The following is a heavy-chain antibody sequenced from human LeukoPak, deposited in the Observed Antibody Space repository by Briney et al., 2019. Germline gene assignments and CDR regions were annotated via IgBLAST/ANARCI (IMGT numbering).Heavy chain of an antibody. Sequence: GSLRLSCAASGFTFSSYSMNWVRQAPGKGLEWVSSISSSSSYIYYADSVKGRFTISRDNAKNSLYLQMNSLRAEDTAVYYCARGAYCSSTSCYLFDYWGQGTLVTVSS. J-gene: IGHJ4*02. CDR2: ISSSSSYI. V-gene: IGHV3-21*01. CDR1: GFTFSSYS. CDR3: ARGAYCSSTSCYLFDY. D-gene: IGHD2-2*01.